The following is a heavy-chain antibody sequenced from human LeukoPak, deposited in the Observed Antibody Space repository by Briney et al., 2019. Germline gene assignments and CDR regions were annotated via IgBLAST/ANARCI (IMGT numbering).Heavy chain of an antibody. J-gene: IGHJ4*02. CDR2: INHSGST. Sequence: SETLSLTCAVYGGSFSGYYWSWIRQPPGKGLEWIGEINHSGSTNYNPSLKSRVTISVDTSKNQFPLKLSSVTAADTAVYYCARSFRTYRIAVAGTVVSYFDYWGQGTLVTVSS. D-gene: IGHD6-19*01. V-gene: IGHV4-34*01. CDR3: ARSFRTYRIAVAGTVVSYFDY. CDR1: GGSFSGYY.